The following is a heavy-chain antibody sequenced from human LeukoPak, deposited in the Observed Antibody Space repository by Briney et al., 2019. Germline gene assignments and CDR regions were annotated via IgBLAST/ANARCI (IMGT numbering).Heavy chain of an antibody. CDR2: ITSGDFV. CDR3: ARGGFNLVRGVIIPSNSYYYYMDI. Sequence: GKSLRLSCAASGFTFSAYSMSWVRQAPGKGLEWVSSITSGDFVYFADSLKGRFTISRDNAKSSLFLQMNSLRAEDTAVYYCARGGFNLVRGVIIPSNSYYYYMDIWGKGTTVTVSS. V-gene: IGHV3-21*01. J-gene: IGHJ6*03. D-gene: IGHD3-10*01. CDR1: GFTFSAYS.